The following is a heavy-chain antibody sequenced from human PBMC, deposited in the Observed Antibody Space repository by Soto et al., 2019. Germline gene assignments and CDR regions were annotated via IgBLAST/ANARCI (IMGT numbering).Heavy chain of an antibody. D-gene: IGHD6-13*01. CDR3: ARGCRGSWYFSWYYYYGMDV. V-gene: IGHV1-8*01. J-gene: IGHJ6*02. CDR2: MNPNSGNT. Sequence: QVQLVQSGAEVKKPGASVKVSCKASGYTFTSYDINWVRQATGQGLEWMGWMNPNSGNTGYAQKFQGRVTMTRNTSISTAYMELSSLRSEETAVYYCARGCRGSWYFSWYYYYGMDVWGQGTTVTVSS. CDR1: GYTFTSYD.